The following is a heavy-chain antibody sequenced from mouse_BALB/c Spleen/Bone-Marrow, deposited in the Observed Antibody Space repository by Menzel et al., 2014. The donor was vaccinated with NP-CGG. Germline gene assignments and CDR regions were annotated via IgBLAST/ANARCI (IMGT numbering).Heavy chain of an antibody. CDR1: GYTFTDYE. CDR2: IDPETGGT. D-gene: IGHD4-1*01. J-gene: IGHJ3*01. Sequence: QVQLQQSGAELVRPGASVTLSCKASGYTFTDYEMHWVKQTPVHGLEWIGAIDPETGGTAYNQKFKGKATLTADKSSSTAYMELRSLTSEDSAVYYCTGRTGDPYWGQGTLVTVSA. V-gene: IGHV1-15*01. CDR3: TGRTGDPY.